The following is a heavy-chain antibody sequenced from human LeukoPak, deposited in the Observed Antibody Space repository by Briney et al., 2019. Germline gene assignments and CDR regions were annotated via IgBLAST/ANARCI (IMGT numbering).Heavy chain of an antibody. CDR1: GGSISSYY. D-gene: IGHD2/OR15-2a*01. CDR2: IYYSGST. CDR3: ARVLLEYYYMDV. Sequence: SETLSLTCTVSGGSISSYYWSWIRQPPGKGLEWIGYIYYSGSTNYNPSLKSRVTISVDTSKNQFSLRLSSVTAADTAVYYCARVLLEYYYMDVWGKGTTVTVSS. V-gene: IGHV4-59*01. J-gene: IGHJ6*03.